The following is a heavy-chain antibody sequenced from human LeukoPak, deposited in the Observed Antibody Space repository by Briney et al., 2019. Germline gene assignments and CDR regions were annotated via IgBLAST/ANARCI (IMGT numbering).Heavy chain of an antibody. CDR3: AKELSIFGVVIQLSVNY. V-gene: IGHV3-23*01. J-gene: IGHJ4*02. Sequence: GGSLRLSCAASGFTFSSYAMHWVRQAPGKGLEWVSAISGSGGSTYYADSVKGRFTISRDNSKNTLYLQMNSLRAEDTAVYYCAKELSIFGVVIQLSVNYWGQGTLVTVSS. D-gene: IGHD3-3*02. CDR2: ISGSGGST. CDR1: GFTFSSYA.